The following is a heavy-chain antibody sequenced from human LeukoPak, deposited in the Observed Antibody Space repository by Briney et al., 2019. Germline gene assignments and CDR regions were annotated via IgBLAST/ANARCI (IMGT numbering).Heavy chain of an antibody. CDR2: ISYDGSNK. V-gene: IGHV3-30*18. J-gene: IGHJ3*02. CDR3: AKLFGGDDAFDI. CDR1: GFTFSNYA. Sequence: PGGSLRLSCAASGFTFSNYAMSWVRQAPGKGLEWVAVISYDGSNKYYADSVKGRFTISRDNSKNTLYLQMNSLRAEDTAVYYCAKLFGGDDAFDIWGQGTMVTVSS. D-gene: IGHD3-10*02.